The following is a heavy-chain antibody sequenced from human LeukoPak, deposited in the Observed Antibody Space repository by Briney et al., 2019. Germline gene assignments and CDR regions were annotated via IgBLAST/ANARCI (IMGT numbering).Heavy chain of an antibody. CDR2: IYYSGST. D-gene: IGHD6-19*01. J-gene: IGHJ4*02. Sequence: SETLSLTCTVSGGSISSYYWSWIRQPPGKGLEWIGYIYYSGSTNYNPSLKSRVTISVDTSKNQFSLKLSSVTAADTAVYYRARENRAAVAVGYYFDYWGQGTLVTVSS. CDR3: ARENRAAVAVGYYFDY. CDR1: GGSISSYY. V-gene: IGHV4-59*01.